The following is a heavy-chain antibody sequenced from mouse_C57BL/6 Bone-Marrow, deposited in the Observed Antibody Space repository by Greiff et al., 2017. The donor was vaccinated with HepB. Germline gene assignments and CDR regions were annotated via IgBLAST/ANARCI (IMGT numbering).Heavy chain of an antibody. D-gene: IGHD2-4*01. CDR2: IDPENGDT. J-gene: IGHJ2*01. V-gene: IGHV14-4*01. Sequence: VHVKQSGAELVRPGASVKLSCTASGFNIKDDYMHWVKQRPEQGLEWIGWIDPENGDTEYASKFQGKATITADTSSNTAYLQLSSLTSEDTAVYYCTTSDYDDYWGQGTTLTVSS. CDR3: TTSDYDDY. CDR1: GFNIKDDY.